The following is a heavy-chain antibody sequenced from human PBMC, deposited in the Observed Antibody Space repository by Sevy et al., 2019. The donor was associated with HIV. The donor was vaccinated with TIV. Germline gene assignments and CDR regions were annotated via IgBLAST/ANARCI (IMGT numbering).Heavy chain of an antibody. CDR3: ARDSTTRPRVLDY. CDR2: IYFTGNT. CDR1: GGSISSYF. V-gene: IGHV4-59*01. J-gene: IGHJ4*02. D-gene: IGHD1-1*01. Sequence: SETLSLTCSVSGGSISSYFWTWVRQSPGKGLEWIGNIYFTGNTDYSPSLKSRVTLSLETSKSQFSLTLKCVTAADTAIYFCARDSTTRPRVLDYWGQGTLVTVSS.